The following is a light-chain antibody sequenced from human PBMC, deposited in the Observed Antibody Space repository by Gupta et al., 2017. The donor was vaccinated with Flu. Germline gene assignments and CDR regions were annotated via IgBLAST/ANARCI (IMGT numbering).Light chain of an antibody. V-gene: IGKV1-5*03. CDR2: RAS. Sequence: SSLSASVGDRVSITCRASQNINNWLAWYQQKPGKAPKLLIYRASTLESGVPSRFSGSGSGTDFTLTISSLQPDDFATYYCQQYINYYTWSFGPGTKVEIK. CDR1: QNINNW. J-gene: IGKJ1*01. CDR3: QQYINYYTWS.